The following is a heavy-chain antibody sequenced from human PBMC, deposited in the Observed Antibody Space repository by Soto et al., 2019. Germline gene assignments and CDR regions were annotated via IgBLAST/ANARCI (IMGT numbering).Heavy chain of an antibody. J-gene: IGHJ4*01. CDR1: GFTFAYAS. CDR2: IRPQTDGVTT. V-gene: IGHV3-15*01. CDR3: ATPSATYIHY. Sequence: WGSLVFSCTAPGFTFAYASMTKVRQAPGRGLEWLALIRPQTDGVTTDYAAPVKGRFTISRDDSKNTLDLQMDNMRTEDTAVYYCATPSATYIHYWGHATLVTVSS. D-gene: IGHD1-26*01.